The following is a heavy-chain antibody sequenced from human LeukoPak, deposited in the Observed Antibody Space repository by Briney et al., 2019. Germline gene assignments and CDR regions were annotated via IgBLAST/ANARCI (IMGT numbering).Heavy chain of an antibody. V-gene: IGHV4-38-2*02. CDR3: ASLKLDWGSGYPFDY. D-gene: IGHD3-22*01. CDR1: GYSISSGYY. Sequence: SETLSLTCTVSGYSISSGYYWGWIRQPPGKGLEWIGNIYHSGSTYYNPSLKSRVTISVDTSKNQFSLKLSSVTAADTAVYYCASLKLDWGSGYPFDYWGQGTLVTVSS. CDR2: IYHSGST. J-gene: IGHJ4*02.